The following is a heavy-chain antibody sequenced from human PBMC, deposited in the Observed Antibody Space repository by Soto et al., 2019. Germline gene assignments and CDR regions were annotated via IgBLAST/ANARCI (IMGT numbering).Heavy chain of an antibody. CDR1: GFTFDDYA. V-gene: IGHV3-9*01. Sequence: EVQLVESGGGLVQPGRSLRLSCAASGFTFDDYAMHWVRQAPGKGLEWVSGISWNSGSIGYADSVKGRFTISRDNAKNSLYLQMNSLRAEDTALYYCAKGKRITIFGVVIANYFDYWGQGTLVTVSS. D-gene: IGHD3-3*01. J-gene: IGHJ4*02. CDR2: ISWNSGSI. CDR3: AKGKRITIFGVVIANYFDY.